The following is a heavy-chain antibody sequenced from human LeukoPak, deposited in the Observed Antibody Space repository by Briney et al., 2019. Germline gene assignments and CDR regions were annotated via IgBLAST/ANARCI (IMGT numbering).Heavy chain of an antibody. Sequence: KTGGSLRLCCAASGFTFSSYSMNWVRQAPGKGLEWVSSISSSSSYIYYSDPVKGRFTISRDNAKNSLYLQMNSLRAEDTAVYYCARGPDCGGDCYSGYWGQGTLVNVSS. J-gene: IGHJ4*02. V-gene: IGHV3-21*01. D-gene: IGHD2-21*02. CDR2: ISSSSSYI. CDR3: ARGPDCGGDCYSGY. CDR1: GFTFSSYS.